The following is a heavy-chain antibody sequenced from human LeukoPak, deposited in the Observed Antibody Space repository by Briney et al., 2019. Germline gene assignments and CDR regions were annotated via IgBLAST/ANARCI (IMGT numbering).Heavy chain of an antibody. CDR1: GYTFTSYA. D-gene: IGHD1-1*01. Sequence: ASVKVSCKASGYTFTSYAISWVRQAPGQGLEWMGWISDYNGNTNYAQKLQGRVTMTTDTSTSTAYMELRSLRSDDTAVYYCARDLDLSARLSGYNFNYVAGGCDYWGQGTLVTVSS. V-gene: IGHV1-18*01. CDR2: ISDYNGNT. CDR3: ARDLDLSARLSGYNFNYVAGGCDY. J-gene: IGHJ4*02.